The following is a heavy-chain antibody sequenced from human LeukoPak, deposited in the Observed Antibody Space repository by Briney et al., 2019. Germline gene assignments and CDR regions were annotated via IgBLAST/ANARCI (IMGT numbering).Heavy chain of an antibody. CDR2: ISSSSSTI. Sequence: PGGSLRLSCAASGFTFSSYSMNWVRQAPGKGLEWVSYISSSSSTIYYADSVKGRFTISRGNAKNSLYLQMNSLRAEDTAVYYCATGGVVVTASNDYWGQGTLVTVSS. J-gene: IGHJ4*02. CDR1: GFTFSSYS. V-gene: IGHV3-48*01. D-gene: IGHD2-21*02. CDR3: ATGGVVVTASNDY.